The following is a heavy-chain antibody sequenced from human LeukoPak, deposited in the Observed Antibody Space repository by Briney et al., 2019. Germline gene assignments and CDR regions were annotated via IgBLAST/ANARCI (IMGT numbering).Heavy chain of an antibody. CDR1: GGSISSSSYY. CDR3: ASRICSGGSCYLGVFDY. D-gene: IGHD2-15*01. J-gene: IGHJ4*02. Sequence: SETLSLTCTVSGGSISSSSYYWGWIRQPPGKGLGWIGSIYYSGSTYYNPSLKSRVTISVDTSKNQFSLKLSSVTAADTAVYYCASRICSGGSCYLGVFDYWGQGTLVAVSS. V-gene: IGHV4-39*01. CDR2: IYYSGST.